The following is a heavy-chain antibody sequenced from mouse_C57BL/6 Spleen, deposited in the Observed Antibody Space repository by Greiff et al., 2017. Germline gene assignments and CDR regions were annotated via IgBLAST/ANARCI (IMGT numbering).Heavy chain of an antibody. J-gene: IGHJ4*01. CDR1: GYTFTDYE. Sequence: VHLVESGAELVRPGASVTLSCKASGYTFTDYEMHWVKQTPVHGLEWIGAIDPETGGTAYNQKFKGKAILTADKSSSTAYMELRSLTSEDSAVYYCPHDVKAYYAMDDWGQGTSVTVSS. V-gene: IGHV1-15*01. CDR2: IDPETGGT. CDR3: PHDVKAYYAMDD. D-gene: IGHD1-3*01.